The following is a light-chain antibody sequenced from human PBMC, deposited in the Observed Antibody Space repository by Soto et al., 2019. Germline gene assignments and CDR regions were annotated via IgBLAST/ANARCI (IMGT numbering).Light chain of an antibody. CDR1: QDISIH. Sequence: DLQMTQSPSSVSASVGDRVTIACRASQDISIHLAWFQQKPGQAPKCLIFGASSLQSGVPSKFRGSGSGTDFTLTIDSLQPEDFATYYCQQYHNYPPSFGQGTKVELK. CDR3: QQYHNYPPS. CDR2: GAS. J-gene: IGKJ1*01. V-gene: IGKV1-16*02.